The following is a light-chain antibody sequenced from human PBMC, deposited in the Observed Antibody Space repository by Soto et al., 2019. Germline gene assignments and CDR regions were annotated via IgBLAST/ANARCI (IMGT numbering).Light chain of an antibody. CDR3: ASWDDRLGAVI. CDR2: SNN. Sequence: QSVLTEPPSASVTPGQKVFISCSGSSSNIGGTNYAYWYQQLPGAAPKLLMHSNNLRPSGVPERISGSKFGTAASLAISGLRSEDAAVYYCASWDDRLGAVIFGGGTKVTVL. V-gene: IGLV1-47*02. CDR1: SSNIGGTNY. J-gene: IGLJ2*01.